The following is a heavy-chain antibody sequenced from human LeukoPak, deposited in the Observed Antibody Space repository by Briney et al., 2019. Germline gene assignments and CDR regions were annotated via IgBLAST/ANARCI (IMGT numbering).Heavy chain of an antibody. V-gene: IGHV4-4*07. J-gene: IGHJ5*02. CDR1: GGSISSYY. CDR2: IYISGSGST. CDR3: AREYSYGYWFDP. Sequence: SETLSLTCTVSGGSISSYYWSWIRQPAGKGLEWIGRIYISGSGSTNYNPSLKSRVTMSVDTSKNQFSLKLSSVTAADTAVYYCAREYSYGYWFDPWGQGTLVTVSS. D-gene: IGHD5-18*01.